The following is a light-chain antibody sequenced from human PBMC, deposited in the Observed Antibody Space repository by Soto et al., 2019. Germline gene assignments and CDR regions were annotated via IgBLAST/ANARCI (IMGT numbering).Light chain of an antibody. CDR3: SSFVGSNIFV. CDR2: EVT. Sequence: ALTQPPSSSVSPGQSVTISFTGTRSDVGRYNYVSWYQLHPGKVPKLLIYEVTKRPSGIPDRFSGSKSGNTASLTVSGLQAEDEADYYCSSFVGSNIFVFGSGTKVTVL. CDR1: RSDVGRYNY. V-gene: IGLV2-8*01. J-gene: IGLJ1*01.